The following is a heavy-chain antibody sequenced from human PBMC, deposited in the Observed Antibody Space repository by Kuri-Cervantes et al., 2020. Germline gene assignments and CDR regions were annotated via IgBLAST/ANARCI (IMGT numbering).Heavy chain of an antibody. CDR1: GYTFTSYG. D-gene: IGHD3/OR15-3a*01. V-gene: IGHV1-18*01. CDR2: ISAYNGNT. J-gene: IGHJ6*02. CDR3: ARCYDLLSGMDV. Sequence: ASVKVSCKASGYTFTSYGISWVRQAPGQGLEWMGWISAYNGNTNYAQKLQGRVTMTTDTSTSKASMELRSLRSDDTAVYYFARCYDLLSGMDVWGQGTTVTVSS.